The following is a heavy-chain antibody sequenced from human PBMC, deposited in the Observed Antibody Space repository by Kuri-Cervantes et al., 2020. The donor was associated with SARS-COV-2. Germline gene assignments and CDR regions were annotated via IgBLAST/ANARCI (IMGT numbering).Heavy chain of an antibody. D-gene: IGHD6-13*01. V-gene: IGHV1-24*01. J-gene: IGHJ6*03. CDR3: ATRGSGEQLDGGYYYMDV. CDR2: FDPEDGET. CDR1: GYTLTELS. Sequence: ASVKVSCKVSGYTLTELSMHWVRQAPGKGLEWMGGFDPEDGETIYAQKFQGRVTMTEDTSTDTAYMELSSLRSEDTAVYYCATRGSGEQLDGGYYYMDVWGEGATVTVSS.